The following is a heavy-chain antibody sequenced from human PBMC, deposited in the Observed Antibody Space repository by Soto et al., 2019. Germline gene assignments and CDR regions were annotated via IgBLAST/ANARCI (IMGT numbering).Heavy chain of an antibody. V-gene: IGHV1-69*13. J-gene: IGHJ6*02. D-gene: IGHD3-22*01. CDR3: ARLGAAYDSSGNKYYYYGMDV. Sequence: SVKVSCKASGGTFSSYAISWVRQAPGQGLEWMGGIIPIFGTANYAQKFQGRVTITADESTSTAYMELSSLRSEDTAVYYCARLGAAYDSSGNKYYYYGMDVWGQGTTVTVSS. CDR1: GGTFSSYA. CDR2: IIPIFGTA.